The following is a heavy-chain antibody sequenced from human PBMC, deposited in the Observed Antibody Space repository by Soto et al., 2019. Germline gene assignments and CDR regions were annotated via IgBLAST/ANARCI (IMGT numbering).Heavy chain of an antibody. CDR3: AREGYYYDSIAPGNAFDI. D-gene: IGHD3-22*01. J-gene: IGHJ3*02. V-gene: IGHV1-46*01. CDR1: GYTFTSYY. CDR2: INPSGGST. Sequence: GASVKVSCKASGYTFTSYYMHWVRQAPGQGLEWVGIINPSGGSTSYAQKFQGRVTMTRDTSTSTVYMELSSLRSEDTAVYYCAREGYYYDSIAPGNAFDIWGQGTMVTVSS.